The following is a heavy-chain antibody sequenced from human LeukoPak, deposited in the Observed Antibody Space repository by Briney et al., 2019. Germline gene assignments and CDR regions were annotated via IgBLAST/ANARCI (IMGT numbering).Heavy chain of an antibody. CDR3: AREGNTKRQLYNWFDP. CDR2: MNPNSGNT. Sequence: ASVKVSCKASGYTFTSYDINWVRQATGQGLEWIGWMNPNSGNTGYAQKFQGRVTMTRNTSISTAYMELSSLRSEDTAVYYCAREGNTKRQLYNWFDPWGQGTLVTVSS. D-gene: IGHD2-2*01. V-gene: IGHV1-8*01. J-gene: IGHJ5*02. CDR1: GYTFTSYD.